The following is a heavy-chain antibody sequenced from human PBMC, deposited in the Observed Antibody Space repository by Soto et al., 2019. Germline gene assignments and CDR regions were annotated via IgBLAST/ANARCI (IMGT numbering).Heavy chain of an antibody. CDR1: GGSFSGYY. CDR3: ARGPRMVRGVNWFDP. Sequence: TSETLSLTCAVYGGSFSGYYWSWIRQPPGKGLEWIGEINHSGSTNYNPSLKSRVTISVDTSKNQFSLKLSSVTAADTAVYYCARGPRMVRGVNWFDPWGQGTLVTVSS. CDR2: INHSGST. J-gene: IGHJ5*02. D-gene: IGHD3-10*01. V-gene: IGHV4-34*01.